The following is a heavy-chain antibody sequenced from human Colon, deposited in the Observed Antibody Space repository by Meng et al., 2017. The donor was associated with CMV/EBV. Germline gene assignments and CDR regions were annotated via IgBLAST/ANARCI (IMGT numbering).Heavy chain of an antibody. CDR2: IQTIAEGGTT. CDR3: TSGNGKSDCDY. J-gene: IGHJ4*02. Sequence: AASGFTFTNSWMNWVRQAPGKGLEWVGRIQTIAEGGTTDYIAPVKGRFTISRDDSENTVYLQMNSLKTEDTAVYYCTSGNGKSDCDYWGQGTLVTVSS. CDR1: GFTFTNSW. V-gene: IGHV3-15*07.